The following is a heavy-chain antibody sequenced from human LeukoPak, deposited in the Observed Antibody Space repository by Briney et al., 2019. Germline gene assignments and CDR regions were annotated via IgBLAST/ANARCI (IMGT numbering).Heavy chain of an antibody. V-gene: IGHV3-74*01. CDR2: ISDDGATT. Sequence: GGSLRLSCAASGFTFNLYWIHWVRQAPGKGLEWVSRISDDGATTNYADSVKGRFTISRDNAKNTLFLQMHSLRVDDTAVYYCARDSRYHCGWGSYQSYWFDPWGQGTLVIVSS. J-gene: IGHJ5*02. CDR3: ARDSRYHCGWGSYQSYWFDP. CDR1: GFTFNLYW. D-gene: IGHD3-10*01.